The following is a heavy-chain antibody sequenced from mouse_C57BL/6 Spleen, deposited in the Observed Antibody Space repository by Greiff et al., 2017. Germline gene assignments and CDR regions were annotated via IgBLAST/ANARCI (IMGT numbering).Heavy chain of an antibody. CDR3: VRQCYGNYFDY. CDR1: GFSFNTYA. Sequence: EVQLVESGGGLVQPKGSLKLSCAASGFSFNTYAMNWVRQAPGKGLEWVARIRSKSNNYATYYADSVKDRFTISRDDSESMLYLQMNTLKPEDTAMYYCVRQCYGNYFDYWGQGTTLTVSS. J-gene: IGHJ2*01. CDR2: IRSKSNNYAT. V-gene: IGHV10-1*01. D-gene: IGHD2-1*01.